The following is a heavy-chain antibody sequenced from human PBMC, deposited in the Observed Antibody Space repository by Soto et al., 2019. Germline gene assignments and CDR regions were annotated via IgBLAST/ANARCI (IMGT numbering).Heavy chain of an antibody. J-gene: IGHJ4*02. CDR3: ARREGLYGYKSGYLLDY. CDR2: ISYDGSNK. Sequence: GGSLRLSCAASGFTFSSYAMHWVRQAPGKGLEWVAVISYDGSNKYYADSVKGRFTISRDNSKNTLYLQMNSLRAEDTAVYYCARREGLYGYKSGYLLDYWGQGTLVTVSS. D-gene: IGHD5-12*01. CDR1: GFTFSSYA. V-gene: IGHV3-30-3*01.